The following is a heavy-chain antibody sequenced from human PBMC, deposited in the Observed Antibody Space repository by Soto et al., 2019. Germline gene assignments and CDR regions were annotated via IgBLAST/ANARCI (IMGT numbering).Heavy chain of an antibody. CDR3: ARKYSSSWCFDY. CDR2: IYYSGST. CDR1: GCSISSYY. V-gene: IGHV4-59*01. J-gene: IGHJ4*02. Sequence: PSETLSLTCTFSGCSISSYYWSWIRQPPGKGLEWIGYIYYSGSTNYNPSLKSRVTISVDTSKNQFSLKLSSVTAADTAVYYCARKYSSSWCFDYWGQGTLVTVSS. D-gene: IGHD6-13*01.